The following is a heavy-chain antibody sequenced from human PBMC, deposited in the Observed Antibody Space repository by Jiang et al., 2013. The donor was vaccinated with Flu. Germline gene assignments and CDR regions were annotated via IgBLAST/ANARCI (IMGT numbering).Heavy chain of an antibody. CDR2: SGSGGST. CDR3: AKAPSSASSWFDP. J-gene: IGHJ5*02. D-gene: IGHD6-6*01. V-gene: IGHV3-23*01. Sequence: SGSGGSTYYAGLREGRFTISRDNSKNTLYLQMNSLRAEDTAVYYCAKAPSSASSWFDPWGQGTLVTVSS.